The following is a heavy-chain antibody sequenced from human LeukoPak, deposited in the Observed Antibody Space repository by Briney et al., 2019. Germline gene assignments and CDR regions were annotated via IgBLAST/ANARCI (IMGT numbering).Heavy chain of an antibody. CDR3: ATGINMVRGVITDY. CDR2: ISWNSGSI. V-gene: IGHV3-9*01. J-gene: IGHJ4*02. Sequence: GGSLRLSCAASGFTFDDYAMHWVRHAPGKGLEWVSGISWNSGSIGYADSVKGRFTISRDNAKNSLYLQMNSLRAEDTALYYCATGINMVRGVITDYWGQGTLVTVSS. D-gene: IGHD3-10*01. CDR1: GFTFDDYA.